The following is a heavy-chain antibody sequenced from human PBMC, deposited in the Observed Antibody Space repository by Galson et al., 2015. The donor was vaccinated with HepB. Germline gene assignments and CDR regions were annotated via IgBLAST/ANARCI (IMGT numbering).Heavy chain of an antibody. CDR3: ASLRDGYNYYFDY. CDR2: IYYSGST. CDR1: GGSISSYY. Sequence: SETLSLTCTVSGGSISSYYWSWIRQPPGKGLEWIGYIYYSGSTNYNPSLKSRVTISVDTSKNQFSLKLSSVTAADTAVYYCASLRDGYNYYFDYWGQGTLVTVSS. D-gene: IGHD5-24*01. J-gene: IGHJ4*02. V-gene: IGHV4-59*01.